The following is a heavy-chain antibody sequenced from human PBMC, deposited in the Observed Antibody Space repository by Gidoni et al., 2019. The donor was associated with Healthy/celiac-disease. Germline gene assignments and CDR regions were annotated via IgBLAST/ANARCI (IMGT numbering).Heavy chain of an antibody. CDR1: GYTFTDYY. CDR3: AREKLRYFDWLRTNWFDP. J-gene: IGHJ5*02. D-gene: IGHD3-9*01. Sequence: QVQLVQSGAAVKRPGASVKVSCKTSGYTFTDYYMHLVRRAPGQGLEWMGWINPNSGGTNYAQKFQGLVTMTRETSISTAYMELSGLTSDDTAGYYCAREKLRYFDWLRTNWFDPWGQGTLVTVSS. V-gene: IGHV1-2*04. CDR2: INPNSGGT.